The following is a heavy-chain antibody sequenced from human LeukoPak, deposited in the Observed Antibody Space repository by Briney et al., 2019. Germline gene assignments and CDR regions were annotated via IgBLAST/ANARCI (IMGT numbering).Heavy chain of an antibody. CDR1: GFSFSGHW. CDR2: ISPTGSTT. CDR3: ARGPNSNWSGLDF. J-gene: IGHJ4*02. V-gene: IGHV3-74*01. D-gene: IGHD6-6*01. Sequence: GGSLRLSCTASGFSFSGHWMHWARQLPGKGLVWVSRISPTGSTTSYADSVKGRFTVSRDNAKNTLYLQVNNLRAEDTAVYYCARGPNSNWSGLDFWGQGTLLTVSS.